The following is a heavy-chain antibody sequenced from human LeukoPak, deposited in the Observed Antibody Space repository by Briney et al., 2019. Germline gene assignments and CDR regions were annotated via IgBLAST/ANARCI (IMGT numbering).Heavy chain of an antibody. CDR3: VRHDGRGGATMGAFDS. CDR1: AGSFISSSHH. J-gene: IGHJ5*01. Sequence: PSETLSLTCTVSAGSFISSSHHWGWIRQSPGKGLEWIGTVYYGRTTYYNPSLDGRVTISLDTSANHFSLQLNSVTAADTAVYYCVRHDGRGGATMGAFDSWGQGSLVTVSS. CDR2: VYYGRTT. D-gene: IGHD5-12*01. V-gene: IGHV4-39*01.